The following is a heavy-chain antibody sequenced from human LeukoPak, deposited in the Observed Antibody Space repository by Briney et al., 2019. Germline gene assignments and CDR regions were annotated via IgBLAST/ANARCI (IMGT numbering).Heavy chain of an antibody. J-gene: IGHJ4*02. CDR3: ARGLSYYYDSSGYYYGDY. CDR1: GFTFSSYS. V-gene: IGHV3-21*01. CDR2: ISSSSSYI. Sequence: GGSLRLSCAASGFTFSSYSMNWVRQAPGKGLEWVSSISSSSSYIYYADSVKGRFTISRDNAKNSLYLRMNSLRAEDTAVYYCARGLSYYYDSSGYYYGDYWGQGTLVTVSS. D-gene: IGHD3-22*01.